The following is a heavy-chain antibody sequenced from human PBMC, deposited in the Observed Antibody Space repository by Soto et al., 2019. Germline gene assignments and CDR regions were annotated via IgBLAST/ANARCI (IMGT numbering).Heavy chain of an antibody. V-gene: IGHV4-4*02. D-gene: IGHD6-6*01. J-gene: IGHJ3*02. CDR2: IYHSGST. CDR3: AWYRAARPGGAFDI. CDR1: VGSSSSSNW. Sequence: SETLSLTGAVSVGSSSSSNWWSCVRQPPGKGLEWIGEIYHSGSTNYNPSLKSRVTISVDKSKNQFSLKLSSVTAADTAVYYCAWYRAARPGGAFDIWGQGTMVTVSS.